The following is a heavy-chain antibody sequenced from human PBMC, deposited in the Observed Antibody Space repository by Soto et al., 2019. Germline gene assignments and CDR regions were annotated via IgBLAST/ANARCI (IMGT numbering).Heavy chain of an antibody. D-gene: IGHD7-27*01. CDR1: GYTLTELS. J-gene: IGHJ4*02. CDR2: FDPEGGET. CDR3: ATLRDGDRSRSLYYFDF. V-gene: IGHV1-24*01. Sequence: ASVKVSCKVSGYTLTELSMHWVRQAPGKGLEWMGGFDPEGGETSYAQKFQGRVTMTEDTSTDTAYMELSSLRSEDTAVYYCATLRDGDRSRSLYYFDFWGQGTLVTVSS.